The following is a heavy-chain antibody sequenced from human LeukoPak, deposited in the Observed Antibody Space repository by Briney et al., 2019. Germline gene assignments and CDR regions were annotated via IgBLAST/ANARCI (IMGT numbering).Heavy chain of an antibody. CDR3: ARKYSSSWSYAFDI. CDR1: GYTFTSYG. J-gene: IGHJ3*02. CDR2: ISAYNGNT. Sequence: ASVKVSCKASGYTFTSYGVSWVRQAPGQGPEWMGWISAYNGNTNYARKLQGRVTMTTDTSTSTVYMELSSLRSEDTAVYYCARKYSSSWSYAFDIWGQGTMVTVSS. V-gene: IGHV1-18*01. D-gene: IGHD6-13*01.